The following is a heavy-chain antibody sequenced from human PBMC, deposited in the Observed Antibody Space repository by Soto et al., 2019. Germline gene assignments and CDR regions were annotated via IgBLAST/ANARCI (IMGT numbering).Heavy chain of an antibody. Sequence: EVQLLESGGGLVQPGGSLRLSCAASGFTFSSYAMTWVRQAPGKGLEWVSSISNSGGSTYFADSVKGRFTISRDNSMNTLYLQMNSLRAEDTAVYYCARDPPGYVSRDNWFDPWGQGTLVTVSS. V-gene: IGHV3-23*01. D-gene: IGHD6-13*01. CDR2: ISNSGGST. CDR3: ARDPPGYVSRDNWFDP. CDR1: GFTFSSYA. J-gene: IGHJ5*02.